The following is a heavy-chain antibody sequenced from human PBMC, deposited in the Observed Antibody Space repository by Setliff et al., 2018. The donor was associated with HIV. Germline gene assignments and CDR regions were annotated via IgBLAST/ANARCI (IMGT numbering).Heavy chain of an antibody. CDR1: GGSISRSHLY. D-gene: IGHD6-13*01. CDR2: IFYTGSTY. Sequence: SLTCTVSGGSISRSHLYWGWIRQPPGKGLEWIGSIFYTGSTYYYNPSLKSRVTISVDASNNQFSLKLSSVTATDTAVYYCARSPAAEGFWGQGTLVTVSS. J-gene: IGHJ4*02. V-gene: IGHV4-39*01. CDR3: ARSPAAEGF.